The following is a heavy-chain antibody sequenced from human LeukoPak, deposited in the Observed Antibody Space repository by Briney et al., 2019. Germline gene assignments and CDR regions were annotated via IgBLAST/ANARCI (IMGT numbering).Heavy chain of an antibody. CDR3: ARAVGQQLVVWILNYGMDV. Sequence: SETLSLTCAVYGGSFSGYYWSWIRQPPGKGLEWIGEINHSGSTNYNPSLKSRVTISVDTSKNQFSLKLSSVTAADTAVYYCARAVGQQLVVWILNYGMDVWGQGTTVTVSS. V-gene: IGHV4-34*01. J-gene: IGHJ6*02. CDR2: INHSGST. CDR1: GGSFSGYY. D-gene: IGHD6-13*01.